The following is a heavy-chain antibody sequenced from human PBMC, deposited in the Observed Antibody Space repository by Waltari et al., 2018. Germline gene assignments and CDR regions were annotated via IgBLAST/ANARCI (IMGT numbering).Heavy chain of an antibody. Sequence: QVQLQQSGPGLVKPSQTLSLTCAIPGDTVSSNSAAWNWIRQSPSRGLEWLGRTYYRSKCYNDYAVSVKSRRSIKPDTSKNQFSLQLTSVTPEDTAVYFCARDLRNTITWVYYYGIDVWGQGTTVTVSS. CDR2: TYYRSKCYN. D-gene: IGHD2-2*01. V-gene: IGHV6-1*01. CDR3: ARDLRNTITWVYYYGIDV. J-gene: IGHJ6*02. CDR1: GDTVSSNSAA.